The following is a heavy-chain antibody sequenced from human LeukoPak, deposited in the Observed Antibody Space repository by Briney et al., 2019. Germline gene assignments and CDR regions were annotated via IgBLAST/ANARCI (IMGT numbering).Heavy chain of an antibody. CDR2: INHSGST. D-gene: IGHD6-13*01. CDR1: GGSFSGYY. V-gene: IGHV4-34*01. J-gene: IGHJ4*02. CDR3: ARNRVMAAAGTDFDY. Sequence: PSETLSLTCAVYGGSFSGYYWSWIRQPPGKGLEWIGEINHSGSTNYNPSLKSRVTISVDTSKNQFSLKLSSVTAADTAVYYCARNRVMAAAGTDFDYWGQGTLVTVSS.